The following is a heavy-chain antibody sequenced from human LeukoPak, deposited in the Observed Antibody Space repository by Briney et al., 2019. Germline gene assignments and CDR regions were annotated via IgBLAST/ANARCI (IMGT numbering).Heavy chain of an antibody. D-gene: IGHD3-22*01. CDR3: TTDRADYYDSSGYYG. J-gene: IGHJ4*02. V-gene: IGHV3-15*01. CDR2: IKSKTDGGTT. CDR1: GFTFSSYE. Sequence: GGSLRLSCAASGFTFSSYEMNWVRQAPGKGLEWVGRIKSKTDGGTTDYAAPVKGRFTISRDDSKNTLYLQMNSLKTEDTAVYYCTTDRADYYDSSGYYGWGQGTLVTVSS.